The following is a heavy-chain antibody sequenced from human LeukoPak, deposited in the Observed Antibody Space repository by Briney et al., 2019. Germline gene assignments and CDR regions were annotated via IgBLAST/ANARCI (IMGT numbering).Heavy chain of an antibody. J-gene: IGHJ4*02. CDR3: ARGPSSWSPRDNPFDY. Sequence: SETLSLTCTVSGGSISSSTYYWSWIRQPPGKGLEWIGEINHSGSTNYNPSLKSRVTISVDTSKNQFSLKLSSVTAADTAVYYCARGPSSWSPRDNPFDYWGQGTLVTVSS. CDR1: GGSISSSTYY. CDR2: INHSGST. V-gene: IGHV4-39*07. D-gene: IGHD6-13*01.